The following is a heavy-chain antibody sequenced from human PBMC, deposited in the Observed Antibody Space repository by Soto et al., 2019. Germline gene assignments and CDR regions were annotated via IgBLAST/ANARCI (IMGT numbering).Heavy chain of an antibody. CDR2: IYHSGST. Sequence: SETLSLTCAVSGGSISSSNWWSWVRQPPGKGLEWIGEIYHSGSTYYNLSLKSRVTISVDTSKNQFSLKLSSVTAADTAVYYCARAFTYTYYFDYSGQGTLVTFSS. CDR3: ARAFTYTYYFDY. D-gene: IGHD3-3*02. J-gene: IGHJ4*02. CDR1: GGSISSSNW. V-gene: IGHV4-4*02.